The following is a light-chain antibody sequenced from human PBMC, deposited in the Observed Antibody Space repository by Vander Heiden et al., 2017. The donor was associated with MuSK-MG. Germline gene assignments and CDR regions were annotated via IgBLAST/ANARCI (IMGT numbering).Light chain of an antibody. Sequence: HSVLTPPPSASVAPGQRLTISCSGSSSNSGTNYVYWYQHLPATAPKLLIYTNNRRPSGVPDRFSGSKSDTSASLAISGLRSEDEADYYCAAGDDSRRGPVFGGGTKLTVL. J-gene: IGLJ3*02. CDR1: SSNSGTNY. CDR2: TNN. V-gene: IGLV1-47*01. CDR3: AAGDDSRRGPV.